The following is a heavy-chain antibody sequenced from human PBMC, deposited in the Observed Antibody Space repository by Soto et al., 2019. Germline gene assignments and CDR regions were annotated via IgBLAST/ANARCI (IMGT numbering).Heavy chain of an antibody. CDR3: ARSRRGAYSSGWYSLSGYYNYGIDV. J-gene: IGHJ6*02. V-gene: IGHV5-51*01. CDR2: TYPGDSDT. D-gene: IGHD6-19*01. CDR1: GYSFISYW. Sequence: GESLKISYKGSGYSFISYWIRWVRKMHGKGLEWMGITYPGDSDTKYSPSLQGQVTISADTSISTAYLQWTSLKASDTAMYYCARSRRGAYSSGWYSLSGYYNYGIDVWGQGTTVTVSS.